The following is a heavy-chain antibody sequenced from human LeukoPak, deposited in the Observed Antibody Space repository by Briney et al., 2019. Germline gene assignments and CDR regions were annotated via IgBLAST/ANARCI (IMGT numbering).Heavy chain of an antibody. D-gene: IGHD3-10*01. CDR2: INSYNGNT. CDR1: GYTFTIYG. CDR3: ARGYYGSGSYLRREFDY. Sequence: ASVKVSCKASGYTFTIYGISWVRQAPGQGLEWMGWINSYNGNTNYAQNLQGRYTITSNTSTSTAYMELRSLRSDDTAVYYCARGYYGSGSYLRREFDYWGQGPLVTVSS. J-gene: IGHJ4*02. V-gene: IGHV1-18*01.